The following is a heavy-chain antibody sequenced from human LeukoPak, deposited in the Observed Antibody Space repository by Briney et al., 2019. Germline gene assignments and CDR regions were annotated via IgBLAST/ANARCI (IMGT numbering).Heavy chain of an antibody. D-gene: IGHD6-13*01. J-gene: IGHJ4*02. Sequence: LRLSCAASGFTFDDYAMHWIRQPPGKGLDLIGYIYYSGSTNYNPSLKSRVTISVDTSKNQFSLKLSSVTAADTAMYYCAGGSSWYHAFDYWGQGSLVTVSS. CDR1: GFTFDDYA. CDR2: IYYSGST. V-gene: IGHV4-59*01. CDR3: AGGSSWYHAFDY.